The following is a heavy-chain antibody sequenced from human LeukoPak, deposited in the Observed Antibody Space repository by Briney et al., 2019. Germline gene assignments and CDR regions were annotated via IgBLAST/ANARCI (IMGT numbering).Heavy chain of an antibody. CDR1: GGSISSSSYY. CDR3: ARVYGRTYYYMDV. J-gene: IGHJ6*03. V-gene: IGHV4-39*01. D-gene: IGHD2/OR15-2a*01. CDR2: ISHTGRT. Sequence: SETLSLTCTVSGGSISSSSYYWGWIRQSPGKGLEWIGSISHTGRTYYNPSLESRVTISVDASKNQFSLELNSVTAADTAVYYCARVYGRTYYYMDVWGKGTTVTVSS.